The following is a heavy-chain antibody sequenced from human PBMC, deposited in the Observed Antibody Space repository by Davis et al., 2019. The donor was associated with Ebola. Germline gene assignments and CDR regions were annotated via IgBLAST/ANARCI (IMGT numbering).Heavy chain of an antibody. D-gene: IGHD3-10*01. Sequence: SETLSLTCAVYGGSFSGYYWSWIRQPPGKGLEWIGEINHSGSTNYNPSLKSRVTISVDTSKNQFSLKLSSVTAADTAVYYCARGRSGLLWFGELLLDAFDIWGQGTMVTVSS. CDR2: INHSGST. J-gene: IGHJ3*02. CDR3: ARGRSGLLWFGELLLDAFDI. V-gene: IGHV4-34*01. CDR1: GGSFSGYY.